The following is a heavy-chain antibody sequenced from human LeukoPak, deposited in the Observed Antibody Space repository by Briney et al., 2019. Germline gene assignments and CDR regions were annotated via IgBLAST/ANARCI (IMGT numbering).Heavy chain of an antibody. D-gene: IGHD6-19*01. CDR2: ISGSGGST. J-gene: IGHJ4*02. CDR1: GFTFSSYW. Sequence: GRSLRLSCAASGFTFSSYWMSWVRQAPGKGLEWVSAISGSGGSTYYADSVKGRFTISRDNSKNTLYLQMNSLRAEDTAVYYCAKDSGIAVAGTFDYWGQGTLVTVSS. V-gene: IGHV3-23*01. CDR3: AKDSGIAVAGTFDY.